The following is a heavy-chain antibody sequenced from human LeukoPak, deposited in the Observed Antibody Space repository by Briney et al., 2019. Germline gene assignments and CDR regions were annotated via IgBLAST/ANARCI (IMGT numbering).Heavy chain of an antibody. V-gene: IGHV1-2*02. CDR3: AREDCSGGSCYSGDY. Sequence: VASVKVSCKASGYTFTGYYMHWVRQAPGQGLEWMGWINPNSGGTNYAQKFQGRVTMTRDTSISTAYMELSRLRSDDTAVYYCAREDCSGGSCYSGDYWGQGTLVTVSS. J-gene: IGHJ4*02. CDR2: INPNSGGT. CDR1: GYTFTGYY. D-gene: IGHD2-15*01.